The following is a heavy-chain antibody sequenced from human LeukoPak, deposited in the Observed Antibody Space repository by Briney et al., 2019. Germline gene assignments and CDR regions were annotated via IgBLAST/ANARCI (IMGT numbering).Heavy chain of an antibody. D-gene: IGHD2-2*02. Sequence: PSETLSLTCTVSGGSISSYYWSRIWQPPGKGLEWIGYIYYSGSTNYNPSLKSRVTISVDTSKNQFSLKLSSVTAADTAVYYCARSEAHYTPLDYWGQGTLVTVSS. CDR1: GGSISSYY. CDR2: IYYSGST. J-gene: IGHJ4*02. CDR3: ARSEAHYTPLDY. V-gene: IGHV4-59*01.